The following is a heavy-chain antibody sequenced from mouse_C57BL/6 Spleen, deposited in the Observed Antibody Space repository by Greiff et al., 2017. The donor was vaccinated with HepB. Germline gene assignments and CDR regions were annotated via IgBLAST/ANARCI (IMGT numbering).Heavy chain of an antibody. Sequence: VQLQQSGPELVKPGASVKISCKASGYTFTDYYMNWVKQSHGKSLEWIGDINPNNGGTSYNQKFKGKATLTVDKSSSTAYMELRSLTSEDSAVYYCARDDGYYPAWFAYWGQGTLVTVSA. V-gene: IGHV1-26*01. CDR1: GYTFTDYY. J-gene: IGHJ3*01. CDR2: INPNNGGT. D-gene: IGHD2-3*01. CDR3: ARDDGYYPAWFAY.